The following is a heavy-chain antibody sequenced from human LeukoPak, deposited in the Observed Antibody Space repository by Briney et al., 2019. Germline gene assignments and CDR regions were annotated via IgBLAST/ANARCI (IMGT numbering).Heavy chain of an antibody. Sequence: HPGRSLRLSCAASGFTFSSYGMHWVRQAPGKGLEWVAVIWYDGSNKYYADSVKGRFTISRDNSKNTLYLQMNSLRAGDTAVYYCAREALGSFDYWGQGTLVTVSS. CDR1: GFTFSSYG. D-gene: IGHD2-15*01. J-gene: IGHJ4*02. V-gene: IGHV3-33*01. CDR3: AREALGSFDY. CDR2: IWYDGSNK.